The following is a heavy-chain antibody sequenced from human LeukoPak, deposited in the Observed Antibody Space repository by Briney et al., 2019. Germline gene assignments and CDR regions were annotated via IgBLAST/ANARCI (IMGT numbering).Heavy chain of an antibody. CDR2: IYPDDADT. CDR3: ARPNITNYYDRSGYDGFDF. CDR1: GYKFSNYW. Sequence: GDSLKISCKGSGYKFSNYWIAWVRQMPGKGLEWMGIIYPDDADTRYSPSFQGQVIISADKSINTAYLQWGTLKASDTAMYYCARPNITNYYDRSGYDGFDFWGQGTMVTVSS. D-gene: IGHD3-22*01. V-gene: IGHV5-51*01. J-gene: IGHJ3*01.